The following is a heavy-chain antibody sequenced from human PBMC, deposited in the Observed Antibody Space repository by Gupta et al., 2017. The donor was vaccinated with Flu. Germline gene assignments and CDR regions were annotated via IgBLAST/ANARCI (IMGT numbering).Heavy chain of an antibody. D-gene: IGHD3-10*01. CDR2: IYYSGST. CDR1: GGSINNYY. V-gene: IGHV4-59*01. CDR3: ARGGYYDSGSYVYFDN. Sequence: QVQLQESGPALVKPSETLSLTCTVSGGSINNYYWSWIRQPPGKGLECIGYIYYSGSTNYNPSLKNRVTISIDTSMQQFSLKLTSVTAADTAVYYCARGGYYDSGSYVYFDNWGQGTLVTVSS. J-gene: IGHJ4*02.